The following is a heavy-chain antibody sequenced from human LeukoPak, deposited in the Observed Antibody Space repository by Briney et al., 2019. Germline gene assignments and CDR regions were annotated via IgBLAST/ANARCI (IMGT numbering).Heavy chain of an antibody. J-gene: IGHJ4*02. CDR2: ISGSGGST. CDR1: GFTFSSYA. D-gene: IGHD1-26*01. V-gene: IGHV3-23*01. Sequence: GGSLRLSCAASGFTFSSYAMSWVRQAPGKGLEWVSAISGSGGSTYYADSVKGRFTISRDNSKNTLYLQMNSLRAEDTAVYYCAKGNRVGATQRPSSFDYWGQGTLVTVSS. CDR3: AKGNRVGATQRPSSFDY.